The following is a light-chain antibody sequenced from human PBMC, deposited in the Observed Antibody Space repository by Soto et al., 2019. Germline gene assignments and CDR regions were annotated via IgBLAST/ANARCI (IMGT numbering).Light chain of an antibody. V-gene: IGKV1-6*01. J-gene: IGKJ2*01. Sequence: IQMAQSPSSLSASVGDRVTITCRASQNIGRFLNWHQQKPGKAPKLLIFAASSLQSGVPSRFSGSGSGTDFTLTISSLQPEDFATYYCLQDYNYPYTFGQGTKVDIK. CDR3: LQDYNYPYT. CDR1: QNIGRF. CDR2: AAS.